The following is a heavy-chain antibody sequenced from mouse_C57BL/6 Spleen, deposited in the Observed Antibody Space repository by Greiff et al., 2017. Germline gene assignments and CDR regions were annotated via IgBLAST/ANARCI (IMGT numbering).Heavy chain of an antibody. D-gene: IGHD2-1*01. Sequence: QVQLQQSGAELARPGASVKLSCKASGYTFTSYGISWVKQRTGQGLELIGEIYPRSGNTYYNEKFTGKDTLTADKSSSTAYMELRSLTSEVSAVYFCARGDGTYFDYWGQGTTRTVSS. CDR2: IYPRSGNT. CDR3: ARGDGTYFDY. V-gene: IGHV1-81*01. J-gene: IGHJ2*01. CDR1: GYTFTSYG.